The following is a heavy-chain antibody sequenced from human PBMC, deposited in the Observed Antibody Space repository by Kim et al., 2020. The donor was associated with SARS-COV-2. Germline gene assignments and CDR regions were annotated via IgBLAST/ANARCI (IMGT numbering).Heavy chain of an antibody. CDR3: ARDLFFSDFWSGYYYYYGMDV. Sequence: GGSLRLSCAASGFTFSSYEMNWVRQAPGKGLEWVSYISSSVSTIYYADSVKGRFTISRDNAKNSLYLQMNSLRAEDTAVYYCARDLFFSDFWSGYYYYYGMDVWGQGTTVTASS. J-gene: IGHJ6*02. V-gene: IGHV3-48*03. CDR2: ISSSVSTI. D-gene: IGHD3-3*01. CDR1: GFTFSSYE.